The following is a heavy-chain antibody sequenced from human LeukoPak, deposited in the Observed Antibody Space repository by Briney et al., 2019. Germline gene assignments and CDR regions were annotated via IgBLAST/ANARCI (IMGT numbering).Heavy chain of an antibody. CDR2: IKSKTDGGTT. J-gene: IGHJ4*02. CDR3: TTDAMTTVTTGAGGY. V-gene: IGHV3-15*01. D-gene: IGHD4-17*01. CDR1: GFTFSNAW. Sequence: GGSLRLSCAASGFTFSNAWMSWVRQAPGKGLEWVGRIKSKTDGGTTDYAAPVKGRFTISRHDSKNTLYLRMNSLKTEDTAVYYCTTDAMTTVTTGAGGYWGQGTLVTVSS.